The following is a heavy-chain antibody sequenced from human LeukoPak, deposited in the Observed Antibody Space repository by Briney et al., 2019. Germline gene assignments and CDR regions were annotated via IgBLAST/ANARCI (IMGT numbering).Heavy chain of an antibody. J-gene: IGHJ6*02. D-gene: IGHD2-2*03. CDR3: AKSGYCSSTSCYGHYYYYYGMDV. CDR1: GFTFSNYA. CDR2: ISGSGGST. V-gene: IGHV3-23*01. Sequence: PGGSLRLSCAASGFTFSNYAMSWVRQAPGKGLEWVSAISGSGGSTYYADSVKGRFTISRDNSKNTLYLQMNSLRAEDTAVYYCAKSGYCSSTSCYGHYYYYYGMDVWGQGTTVTVSS.